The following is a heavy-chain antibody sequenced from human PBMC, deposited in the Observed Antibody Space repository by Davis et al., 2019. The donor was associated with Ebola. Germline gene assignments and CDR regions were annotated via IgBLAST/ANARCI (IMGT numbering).Heavy chain of an antibody. V-gene: IGHV3-74*01. D-gene: IGHD4-17*01. J-gene: IGHJ4*02. CDR3: ARAQDYGDYGGGFDF. CDR2: IKSDGSDT. CDR1: GFTLSSYW. Sequence: GESLKISCAASGFTLSSYWMHWVRQAPGKGLVWVSRIKSDGSDTKYADSVKGRFTISRDNAKNTLYLQMNSLRAEDTAVYYCARAQDYGDYGGGFDFWGRGTLVTVSS.